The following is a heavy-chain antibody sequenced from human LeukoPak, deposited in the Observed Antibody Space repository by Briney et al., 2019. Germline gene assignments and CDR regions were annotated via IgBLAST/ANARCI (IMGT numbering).Heavy chain of an antibody. V-gene: IGHV1-2*02. CDR2: INPNSGGT. CDR3: ARDLGCSSTSCYAGEN. J-gene: IGHJ4*02. Sequence: ASVKVSCKASGYTFTGYYMHWVRQAPGQGLEWMGWINPNSGGTNYAQKFQGRVTMTRDTSISTAYMELSRLRSDDTAVYYCARDLGCSSTSCYAGENWGQGTLVTVPS. D-gene: IGHD2-2*01. CDR1: GYTFTGYY.